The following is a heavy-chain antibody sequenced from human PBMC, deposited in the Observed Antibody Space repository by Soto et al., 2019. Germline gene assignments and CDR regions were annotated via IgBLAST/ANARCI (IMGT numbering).Heavy chain of an antibody. D-gene: IGHD1-26*01. V-gene: IGHV3-15*07. J-gene: IGHJ4*02. Sequence: EVQLVESGGGLVKPGGSLRLSCAASGFTFSNAWMNWVRQAPGKGLEWVGRIKSKYNGGTIEYAAPVKGRFTISRDDSKNTQYLQLNSLKIEDTAVYYCATGGIGLDYSGQGTLVIVSS. CDR3: ATGGIGLDY. CDR2: IKSKYNGGTI. CDR1: GFTFSNAW.